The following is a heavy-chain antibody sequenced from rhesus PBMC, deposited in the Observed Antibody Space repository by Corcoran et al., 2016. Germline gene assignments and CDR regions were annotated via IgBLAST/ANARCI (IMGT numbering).Heavy chain of an antibody. CDR1: GYSFTGSW. Sequence: EVQLVQSGAEVKRPGESLRISCKTSGYSFTGSWISWVRQMPGKGLEWMGSIYPGDSDTRYNPSFQGNVTISADKSISTTYLQWSSLKASDTATYYCARTPLRWIDYWGQGVLVTVSS. CDR3: ARTPLRWIDY. CDR2: IYPGDSDT. V-gene: IGHV5-43*01. J-gene: IGHJ4*01. D-gene: IGHD4-29*01.